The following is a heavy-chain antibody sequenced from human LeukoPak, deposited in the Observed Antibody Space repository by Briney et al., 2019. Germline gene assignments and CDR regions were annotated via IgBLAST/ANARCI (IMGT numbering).Heavy chain of an antibody. CDR2: VSYRGST. Sequence: PSETLSLTCSVSGLFISGYYWSWIRQPPAKGLEWIAYVSYRGSTNYPPSLKNRVSISVDTSKNRFSLQLRSVTAPFTPFYYCARAGRFTSGRSYFFDNWGQGTLVTVS. J-gene: IGHJ4*02. D-gene: IGHD3-3*01. CDR3: ARAGRFTSGRSYFFDN. V-gene: IGHV4-59*01. CDR1: GLFISGYY.